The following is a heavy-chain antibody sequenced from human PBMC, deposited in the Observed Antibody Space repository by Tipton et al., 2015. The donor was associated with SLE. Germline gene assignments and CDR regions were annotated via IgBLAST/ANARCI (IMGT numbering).Heavy chain of an antibody. CDR2: IYHSGST. Sequence: GLVKPSETLSLTCSVSGGSISSSSYYWGWIRQPPGKGLEWIGSIYHSGSTYYNPSLKSRVTISVDTSKNQFSLKLSSVTAADTAVYYCARAVTYYYDSSGYAEPDWFDPWGQGTVVTVSS. V-gene: IGHV4-39*07. CDR3: ARAVTYYYDSSGYAEPDWFDP. CDR1: GGSISSSSYY. D-gene: IGHD3-22*01. J-gene: IGHJ5*02.